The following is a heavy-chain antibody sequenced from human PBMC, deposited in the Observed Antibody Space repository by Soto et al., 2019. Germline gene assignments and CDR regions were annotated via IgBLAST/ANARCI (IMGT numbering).Heavy chain of an antibody. J-gene: IGHJ4*02. CDR1: GFIFSNYG. Sequence: QVQLVESGGGVVQPGKSLRLSCAASGFIFSNYGMHWVRQAPGKGLEWVALISFDGKNRNYADSGKGRFTIYRDNPKKTLYLERRSLRPEETAFYYCAKRGGVVGGSEHPFFEYWGQGTLVTVSS. CDR2: ISFDGKNR. D-gene: IGHD2-15*01. CDR3: AKRGGVVGGSEHPFFEY. V-gene: IGHV3-30*18.